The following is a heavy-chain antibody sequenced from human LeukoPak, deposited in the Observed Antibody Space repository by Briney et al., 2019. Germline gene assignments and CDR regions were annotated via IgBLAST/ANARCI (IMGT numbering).Heavy chain of an antibody. J-gene: IGHJ4*02. V-gene: IGHV1-69*13. D-gene: IGHD4-17*01. CDR3: AGDGDYAY. Sequence: SVKVSCETSGYTFTSYGISWVRQAPGQGLEWMGGIIPIFGTANYAQKFQGRVTITADESTSTAYMELSSLRSEDTAVYYCAGDGDYAYWGQGTLVTVSS. CDR1: GYTFTSYG. CDR2: IIPIFGTA.